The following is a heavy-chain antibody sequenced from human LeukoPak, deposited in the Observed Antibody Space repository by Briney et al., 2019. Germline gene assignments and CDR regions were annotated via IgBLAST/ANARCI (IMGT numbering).Heavy chain of an antibody. CDR3: ARDSFGMDV. CDR1: GFIFGDYA. V-gene: IGHV3-30-3*01. Sequence: GGSLRLSCAASGFIFGDYAMHWVRQAPGKGLEWVSFISYDGNNKYYADSVEGRFTISRDNSKNTLSVQMNRLRPEDTAVYYCARDSFGMDVWGQGTTVIVSS. J-gene: IGHJ6*02. CDR2: ISYDGNNK.